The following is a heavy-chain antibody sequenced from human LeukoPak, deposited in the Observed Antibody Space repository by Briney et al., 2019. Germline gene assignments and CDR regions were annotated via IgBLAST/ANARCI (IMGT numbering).Heavy chain of an antibody. Sequence: PSAALSLTCTVSGGSISSSTYYWGWIRPPPGMGLEWVGSIYYGASTYSNPSLNSRVTISVDTSKNQFSLKLSSLTAAVTAVYYCARHWGGRYGESYYYMDVWGKGNTVTVTS. V-gene: IGHV4-39*01. CDR2: IYYGAST. D-gene: IGHD4-17*01. CDR3: ARHWGGRYGESYYYMDV. CDR1: GGSISSSTYY. J-gene: IGHJ6*03.